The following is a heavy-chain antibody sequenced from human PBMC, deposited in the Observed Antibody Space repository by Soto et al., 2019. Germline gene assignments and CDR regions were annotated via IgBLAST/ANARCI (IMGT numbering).Heavy chain of an antibody. CDR2: ISGSGGST. CDR1: GFTFSSYA. Sequence: GGSLRLSCAASGFTFSSYAMSWVRQAPGKGLEWVSAISGSGGSTYYADSVKGRFTISRDNFKNTLYLQMNSLRAEDTAVYYCAKKGALYSSSWYVGAFDIWGQGTMVTVSS. CDR3: AKKGALYSSSWYVGAFDI. V-gene: IGHV3-23*01. D-gene: IGHD6-13*01. J-gene: IGHJ3*02.